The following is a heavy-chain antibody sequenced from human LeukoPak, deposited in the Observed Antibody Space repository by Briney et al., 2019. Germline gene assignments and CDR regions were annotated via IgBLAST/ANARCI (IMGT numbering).Heavy chain of an antibody. J-gene: IGHJ4*02. CDR1: GGSISNYY. CDR3: SRESGAFSPFGY. V-gene: IGHV4-59*12. CDR2: IYYSGST. Sequence: SETLSLTCTVSGGSISNYYWSWIRQPPGKGLEWIGYIYYSGSTNYNPSLKSRVTISLDTSKNQFSLKLSSVTAADTAVYYCSRESGAFSPFGYWGQGTLVTVSS. D-gene: IGHD1-26*01.